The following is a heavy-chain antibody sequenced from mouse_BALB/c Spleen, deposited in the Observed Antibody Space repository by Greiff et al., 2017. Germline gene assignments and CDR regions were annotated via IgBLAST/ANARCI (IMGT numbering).Heavy chain of an antibody. D-gene: IGHD3-3*01. CDR1: GYAFTNYL. J-gene: IGHJ4*01. Sequence: VKLMESGAELVRPGTSVKVSCKASGYAFTNYLIEWVKQRPGQGLEWIGVINPGSGGTNYNEKFKGKATLTADKSSSTAYMQLSSLTSDDSAVYFCASRGDEAMDYWGQGTSVTVSS. V-gene: IGHV1-54*01. CDR2: INPGSGGT. CDR3: ASRGDEAMDY.